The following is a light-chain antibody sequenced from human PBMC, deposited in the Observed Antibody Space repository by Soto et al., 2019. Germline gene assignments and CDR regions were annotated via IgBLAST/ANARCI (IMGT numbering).Light chain of an antibody. Sequence: QSALTQPASVSGSPGQSITISCTGTSSDVGSYNLVSWYQQYPGKAPKLMIYEGSKRPSGVSNRFSGSKSGNTASLTISGLQAEDEADYYCCSYAGGSTSVVFGGGTQLTVL. J-gene: IGLJ2*01. V-gene: IGLV2-23*01. CDR1: SSDVGSYNL. CDR3: CSYAGGSTSVV. CDR2: EGS.